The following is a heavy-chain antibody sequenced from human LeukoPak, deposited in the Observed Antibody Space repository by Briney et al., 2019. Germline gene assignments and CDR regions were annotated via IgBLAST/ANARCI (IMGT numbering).Heavy chain of an antibody. CDR1: GGTFSSYA. CDR2: IIPILGIA. CDR3: ARDSRRDLLHAFDI. J-gene: IGHJ3*02. Sequence: ASVKVSCKASGGTFSSYAISWVRQAPGQGLEWMGRIIPILGIANYAQKFQGRVTITADKSTSTAYMELSSLRSEDTAVYYCARDSRRDLLHAFDIWGQGTMVTVSS. D-gene: IGHD2-15*01. V-gene: IGHV1-69*04.